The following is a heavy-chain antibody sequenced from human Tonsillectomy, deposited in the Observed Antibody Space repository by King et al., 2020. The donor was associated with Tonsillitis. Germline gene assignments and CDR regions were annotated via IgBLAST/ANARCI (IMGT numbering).Heavy chain of an antibody. CDR1: GFTFSSYS. V-gene: IGHV3-21*01. D-gene: IGHD3-10*01. CDR3: AREYYYGSRSYYTPEYFHH. CDR2: ISSRSSYI. J-gene: IGHJ1*01. Sequence: QLVQSGGGLVKPGGSLRLSCAASGFTFSSYSMNWVRQAPGKGLEWVSSISSRSSYIYYADSVKGRFTISRDNAKNSMYLQRNSLRAEDTAVYYCAREYYYGSRSYYTPEYFHHWGQGTLVTVSS.